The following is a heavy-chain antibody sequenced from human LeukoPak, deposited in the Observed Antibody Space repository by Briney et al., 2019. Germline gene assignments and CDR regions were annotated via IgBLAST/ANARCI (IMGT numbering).Heavy chain of an antibody. CDR3: ARGTMVRGAPLDY. CDR2: IYHSGST. J-gene: IGHJ4*02. D-gene: IGHD3-10*01. Sequence: SQTLSLTCTVSGGSISSGDYYWSWIRQPPGKGLEWIGYIYHSGSTYYNPSLKSRVTISVDRSKNQFSLKLSSVTAADTAVYYCARGTMVRGAPLDYWGQGTLVTVSS. CDR1: GGSISSGDYY. V-gene: IGHV4-30-2*01.